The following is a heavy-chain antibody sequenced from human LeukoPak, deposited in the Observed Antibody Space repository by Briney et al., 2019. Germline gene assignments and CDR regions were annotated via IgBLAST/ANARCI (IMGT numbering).Heavy chain of an antibody. D-gene: IGHD1-26*01. Sequence: SETLSLTCTVSGGSISSGSYYWSWIRQPAGKGLEWIGRIYTSGSTNYNPSLKSRVTISVDTSKNQFSLTLSSVTAADTAVYYCASNQGMGAYFDSWGQGTLVTVSS. CDR2: IYTSGST. J-gene: IGHJ4*02. CDR1: GGSISSGSYY. V-gene: IGHV4-61*02. CDR3: ASNQGMGAYFDS.